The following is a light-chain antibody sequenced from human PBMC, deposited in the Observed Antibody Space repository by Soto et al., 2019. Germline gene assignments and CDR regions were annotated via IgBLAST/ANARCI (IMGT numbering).Light chain of an antibody. CDR2: SNN. CDR1: SSNVGSNT. Sequence: QSVLTQPPSASGTPGQRVTISCSGSSSNVGSNTVNWYQQLPGTAPKLLIYSNNQRPSGVPDRFSGSRSGTSASLAISGLQSGDEGDYFCAAWDDSLNGREVFGGGTQLTVL. CDR3: AAWDDSLNGREV. V-gene: IGLV1-44*01. J-gene: IGLJ3*02.